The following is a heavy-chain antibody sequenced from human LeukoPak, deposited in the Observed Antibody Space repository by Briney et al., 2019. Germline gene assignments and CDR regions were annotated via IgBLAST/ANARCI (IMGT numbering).Heavy chain of an antibody. D-gene: IGHD4-11*01. J-gene: IGHJ5*02. CDR2: IGTAGDT. CDR1: GFTFSSYD. Sequence: PGGSLRLSCAASGFTFSSYDMHWVRQATGKGLEWVSAIGTAGDTYYPGSVKGRFTISRENAKNSLYLRMNSLRAGDTAVYYCARETTHNWFDPWGQGTLVTVSS. CDR3: ARETTHNWFDP. V-gene: IGHV3-13*01.